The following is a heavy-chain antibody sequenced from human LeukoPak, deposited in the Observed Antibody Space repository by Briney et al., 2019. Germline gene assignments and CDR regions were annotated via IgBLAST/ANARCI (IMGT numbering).Heavy chain of an antibody. V-gene: IGHV4-59*01. CDR1: GGSISSYY. J-gene: IGHJ6*02. CDR2: IYYSGST. D-gene: IGHD2-15*01. Sequence: PSETLSLTCTVSGGSISSYYWSWIRQPPGKGLEWIGYIYYSGSTNYNPSLKSRVTISVDTSKNQFSLKLSSVTAADTAVYCCARGERYCSGGSCPSGMDVWGQGTTVTVSS. CDR3: ARGERYCSGGSCPSGMDV.